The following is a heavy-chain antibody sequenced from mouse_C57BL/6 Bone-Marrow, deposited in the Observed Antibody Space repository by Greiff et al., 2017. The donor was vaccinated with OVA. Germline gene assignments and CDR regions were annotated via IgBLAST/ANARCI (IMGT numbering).Heavy chain of an antibody. D-gene: IGHD1-1*01. J-gene: IGHJ3*01. CDR3: ARWYYGSSYTSGFAY. V-gene: IGHV1-81*01. Sequence: QVQLQQSGAELARPGASVKLSCKASGYTFTSYGISWVKQRTGQGLEWIGEIYPRSGNTYYNEKFKGKATLTADKSSSTAYMELRSLTSEDSAVYFCARWYYGSSYTSGFAYWGQGTLVTVSA. CDR2: IYPRSGNT. CDR1: GYTFTSYG.